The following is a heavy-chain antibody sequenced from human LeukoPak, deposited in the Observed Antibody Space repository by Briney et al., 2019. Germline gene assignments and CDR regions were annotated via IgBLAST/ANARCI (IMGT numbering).Heavy chain of an antibody. CDR1: GFTLSSYA. Sequence: QTGGSLRLSCAASGFTLSSYAMHWVRQAPGKGLEWVAVISYDGSNKYYADSVKGRFTISRDNSKNTLYLQMNSLRAEDTAVYYCARDSPYSSSWYAIDYWGQGTLVTVSS. V-gene: IGHV3-30-3*01. J-gene: IGHJ4*02. CDR3: ARDSPYSSSWYAIDY. D-gene: IGHD6-13*01. CDR2: ISYDGSNK.